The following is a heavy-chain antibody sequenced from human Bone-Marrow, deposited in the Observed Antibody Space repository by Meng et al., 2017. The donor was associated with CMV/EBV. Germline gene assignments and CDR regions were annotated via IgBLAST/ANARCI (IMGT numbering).Heavy chain of an antibody. D-gene: IGHD2-21*02. J-gene: IGHJ5*01. CDR1: GGSVSSGRYY. V-gene: IGHV4-61*01. CDR3: AREVTDWFDP. Sequence: SETLSLTCTVSGGSVSSGRYYWSWIRQPPGKGLEWIGYIYYSGSTNYNPSLKSRVTISVDTSKNQFSQKLSSVTAADTAVYYCAREVTDWFDPWGQGTLVTVSS. CDR2: IYYSGST.